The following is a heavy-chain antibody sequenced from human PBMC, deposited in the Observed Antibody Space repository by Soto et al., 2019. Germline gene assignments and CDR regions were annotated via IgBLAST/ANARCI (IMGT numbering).Heavy chain of an antibody. CDR2: IYWDDDK. CDR1: GFSLSTSGVG. V-gene: IGHV2-5*02. D-gene: IGHD6-19*01. J-gene: IGHJ4*02. CDR3: AHRPPGVAGRVYFDY. Sequence: SGPTLVNHTQTLTLTCTFSGFSLSTSGVGVGWIRQPPGKALEWLALIYWDDDKRYSPSLKSRLTITKDTSKNQVVLTMTNMDPVDTATYYCAHRPPGVAGRVYFDYWGQGTLVTVSS.